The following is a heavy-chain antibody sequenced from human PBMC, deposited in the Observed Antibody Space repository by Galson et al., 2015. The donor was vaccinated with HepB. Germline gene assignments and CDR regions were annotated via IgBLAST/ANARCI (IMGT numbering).Heavy chain of an antibody. Sequence: SLRLSCAASGFTFSSYGMHWVRQAPGKGLEWVAVIWYDGSNKYYADSVKGRFTISRDNSKNTLYLQMNSLRAEDTAVYYCAREVAGSGSYYIAYYYYMDVWGKGTTVTVSS. CDR1: GFTFSSYG. V-gene: IGHV3-33*01. D-gene: IGHD3-10*01. CDR2: IWYDGSNK. CDR3: AREVAGSGSYYIAYYYYMDV. J-gene: IGHJ6*03.